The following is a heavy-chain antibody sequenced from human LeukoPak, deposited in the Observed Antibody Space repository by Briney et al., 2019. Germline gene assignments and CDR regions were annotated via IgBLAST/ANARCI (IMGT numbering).Heavy chain of an antibody. CDR1: GGSISSYY. CDR3: AEGIDY. Sequence: SETLSLTCTVSGGSISSYYWSWIRQPPGKGLEWIGYIYYSGSTNYNPSLKSRVTISVDTSKDQFSLKLSSVTAADTAVYYCAEGIDYWGQGTPVTVSS. V-gene: IGHV4-59*12. J-gene: IGHJ4*02. CDR2: IYYSGST.